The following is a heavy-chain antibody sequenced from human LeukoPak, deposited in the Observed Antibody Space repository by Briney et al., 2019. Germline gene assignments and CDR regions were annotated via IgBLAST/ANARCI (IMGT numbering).Heavy chain of an antibody. J-gene: IGHJ4*02. CDR2: IYYSGST. CDR1: GGSTSSYY. CDR3: ARVYPYYFDY. Sequence: SETLSLTCTVSGGSTSSYYWSWIRQPPGKGLEWIGYIYYSGSTSYNPSLKSRVTISVDTSKNQFSLKLNSVTAADTAVYYCARVYPYYFDYWGQGTLVTVSS. V-gene: IGHV4-59*01.